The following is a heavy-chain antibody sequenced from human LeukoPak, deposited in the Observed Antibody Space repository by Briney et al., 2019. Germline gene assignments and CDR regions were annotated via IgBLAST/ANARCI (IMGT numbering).Heavy chain of an antibody. CDR2: ISGSGGST. V-gene: IGHV3-23*01. J-gene: IGHJ4*02. CDR3: AKDAVPAAMGEYFFDY. CDR1: GFTFSSYA. D-gene: IGHD2-2*01. Sequence: PGGSLRLSCAASGFTFSSYAMSWVRQAPGKGLERVSAISGSGGSTYYADSVKGRFTISRDNSKNTLYLQMNSLRVEDTAVYYCAKDAVPAAMGEYFFDYWGQGTLVTVSS.